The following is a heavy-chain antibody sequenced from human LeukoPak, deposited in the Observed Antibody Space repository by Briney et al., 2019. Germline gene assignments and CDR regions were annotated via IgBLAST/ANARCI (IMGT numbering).Heavy chain of an antibody. CDR2: IWYDGSNK. V-gene: IGHV3-33*01. CDR1: GFTFSSYG. Sequence: GGSLRLSCAASGFTFSSYGMHWVRQAPGKGLEWVAVIWYDGSNKYYADSVKGRFTISRDNSKNTLYLQMNSLRAEDTAVYYCARSSYDSSGYFDWGQGTLVTVSS. D-gene: IGHD3-22*01. J-gene: IGHJ4*02. CDR3: ARSSYDSSGYFD.